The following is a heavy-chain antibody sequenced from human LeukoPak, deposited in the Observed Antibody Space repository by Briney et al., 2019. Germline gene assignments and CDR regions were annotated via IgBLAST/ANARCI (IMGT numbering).Heavy chain of an antibody. V-gene: IGHV3-9*01. D-gene: IGHD7-27*01. Sequence: PGRSLRLSCAASGFTFDDYAMHWVRQAPGKGLEWVSGISWNSGSIGYADSVKGRFTISRDNAKNSLYLQMNSLRAEDTALYYCAKDTPAWDWGQGTLVTVSS. CDR2: ISWNSGSI. J-gene: IGHJ4*02. CDR1: GFTFDDYA. CDR3: AKDTPAWD.